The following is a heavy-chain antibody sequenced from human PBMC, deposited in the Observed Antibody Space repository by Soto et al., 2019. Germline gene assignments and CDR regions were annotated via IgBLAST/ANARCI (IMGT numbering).Heavy chain of an antibody. CDR3: ARSSRPHRSIYYDSSGYYEPYYYYDMDV. J-gene: IGHJ6*02. Sequence: ASVKVSCKASGGTFSSYAISWVRQAPGQGLEWMGGIIPIFGTANYAQKFQGRVTITADESTSTAYMELSSLRSEDTAVYYCARSSRPHRSIYYDSSGYYEPYYYYDMDVWGQGTTVTV. V-gene: IGHV1-69*13. CDR1: GGTFSSYA. CDR2: IIPIFGTA. D-gene: IGHD3-22*01.